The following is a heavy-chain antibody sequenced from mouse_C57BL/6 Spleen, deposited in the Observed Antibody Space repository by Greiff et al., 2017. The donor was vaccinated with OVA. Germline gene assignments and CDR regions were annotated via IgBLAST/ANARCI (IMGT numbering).Heavy chain of an antibody. CDR1: GYTFTSYS. Sequence: VQLQQPGPELVKPGASVYLSCKASGYTFTSYSMQWVKQRPGQGLEWIGEIDPSDSSTNYNQKFKGKATLTVDTSSSTAYMQLSSLTSEDSAVYYCADYGSSYEWGSLDVWGKGTTVTVSS. J-gene: IGHJ1*03. CDR2: IDPSDSST. D-gene: IGHD1-1*01. CDR3: ADYGSSYEWGSLDV. V-gene: IGHV1-50*01.